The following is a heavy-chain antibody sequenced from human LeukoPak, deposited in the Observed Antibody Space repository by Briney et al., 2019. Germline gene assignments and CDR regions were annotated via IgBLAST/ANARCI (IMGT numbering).Heavy chain of an antibody. CDR1: GCIFDDYG. J-gene: IGHJ5*02. CDR3: ARSPVVWFGDLSYNWFEP. CDR2: INWNGGRT. Sequence: GGSLRFSCAASGCIFDDYGMSWVRQAPGKGLEWVSGINWNGGRTGYADSVKGRFTISRDNAKNSVYLQMNSLRVEDSAIYFCARSPVVWFGDLSYNWFEPWGQGTLVTVSS. D-gene: IGHD3-10*01. V-gene: IGHV3-20*04.